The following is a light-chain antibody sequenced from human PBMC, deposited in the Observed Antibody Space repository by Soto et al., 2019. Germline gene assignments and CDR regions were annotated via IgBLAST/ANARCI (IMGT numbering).Light chain of an antibody. Sequence: EIVMTQSPATLSVSPGERATLSCRASQSVSSNLAWYQQKPGQAPRLLIYAASTRATGSPARFSGRGSGTEVTLTISSLQSEDFAVYYCQQYNNWPPVFTFGPGTKVDI. CDR1: QSVSSN. J-gene: IGKJ3*01. V-gene: IGKV3-15*01. CDR2: AAS. CDR3: QQYNNWPPVFT.